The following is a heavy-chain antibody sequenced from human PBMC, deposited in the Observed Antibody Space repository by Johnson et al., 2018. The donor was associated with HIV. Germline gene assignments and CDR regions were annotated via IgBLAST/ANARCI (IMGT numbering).Heavy chain of an antibody. CDR2: ISYDGSNK. D-gene: IGHD6-19*01. CDR1: GFTFSSYA. CDR3: AKGLLGQWLVQDAFDI. V-gene: IGHV3-30-3*01. Sequence: QVQLVESGGGVVQPGRSLRLSCAASGFTFSSYAMHWVRQAPGKGLEWVAVISYDGSNKYYADSVKGRFTISRDNSKNTLYLQMNSLRAEDTAVYYCAKGLLGQWLVQDAFDIWSQGTMVTVSS. J-gene: IGHJ3*02.